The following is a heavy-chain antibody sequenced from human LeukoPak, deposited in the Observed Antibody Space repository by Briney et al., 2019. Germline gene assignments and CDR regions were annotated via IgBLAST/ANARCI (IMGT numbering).Heavy chain of an antibody. V-gene: IGHV3-74*01. CDR3: ARDRYSSAWYEE. CDR2: INSGGSST. CDR1: AFTFSSYW. D-gene: IGHD6-19*01. J-gene: IGHJ4*02. Sequence: GGSLRLTCIASAFTFSSYWMHWVRQAPGKGLVWVSHINSGGSSTSYADSVKGRFTISRDNAKNTLYLQMNSLRAEDTAVYYCARDRYSSAWYEEWGQGTLVTVSS.